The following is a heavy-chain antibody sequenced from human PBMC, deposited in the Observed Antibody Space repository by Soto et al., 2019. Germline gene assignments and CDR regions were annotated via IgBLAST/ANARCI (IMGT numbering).Heavy chain of an antibody. CDR1: GGSISSSSYY. D-gene: IGHD3-10*01. CDR3: ASEPLTVRGVTYMDV. Sequence: SETLSLTCTVSGGSISSSSYYWGWIRQPPGKGLEWIGSINYSGSTNYNPSLKSRVTISVDTSKNQFSLKLSSVTAADTAVYYCASEPLTVRGVTYMDVWGKGTTVTVSS. J-gene: IGHJ6*03. V-gene: IGHV4-39*07. CDR2: INYSGST.